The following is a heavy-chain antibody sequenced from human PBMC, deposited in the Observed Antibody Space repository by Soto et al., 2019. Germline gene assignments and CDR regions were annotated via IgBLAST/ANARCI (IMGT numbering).Heavy chain of an antibody. Sequence: EVQLVESGGGLVQPGGSLRLSCAASGLIFSDYHMGWVRQAPGKGLEWVGRIRRKANSYTTEYAASVKGRFTISRDDSKHSLYLQMHSLKSEDTAVYYCAMLGGWSGGSSGMDVGGQGTTVTVSS. V-gene: IGHV3-72*01. CDR3: AMLGGWSGGSSGMDV. D-gene: IGHD6-19*01. CDR1: GLIFSDYH. CDR2: IRRKANSYTT. J-gene: IGHJ6*02.